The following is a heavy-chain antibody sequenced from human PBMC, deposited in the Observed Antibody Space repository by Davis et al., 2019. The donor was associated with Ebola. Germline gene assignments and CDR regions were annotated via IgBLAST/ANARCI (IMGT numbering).Heavy chain of an antibody. CDR2: IYYSGST. CDR3: ARDLVLGYCSSTSCSSAYYGMDV. Sequence: MPSETLSLTCTVSGGSISSSSYYWSWIRQHPGKGLEWIGYIYYSGSTYYNPSLKSRVTISVDTSKNQFSLKLSSVTAADTAVYYCARDLVLGYCSSTSCSSAYYGMDVWGQGTTVTVSS. V-gene: IGHV4-31*03. J-gene: IGHJ6*02. D-gene: IGHD2-2*01. CDR1: GGSISSSSYY.